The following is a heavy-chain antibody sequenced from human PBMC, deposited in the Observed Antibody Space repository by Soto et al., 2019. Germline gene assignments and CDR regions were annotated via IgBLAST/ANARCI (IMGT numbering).Heavy chain of an antibody. J-gene: IGHJ3*02. CDR1: GFTVSSNY. D-gene: IGHD3-22*01. Sequence: PGGSLRLSCAASGFTVSSNYMSWVRQAPGKGLEWVSVIYSGGSTYYAGSVKGRFTISRDNSKNTLYLQMNSLRAEDTAVYYCARNYDSTAGGAFDIWGQGTMVTVSS. CDR2: IYSGGST. CDR3: ARNYDSTAGGAFDI. V-gene: IGHV3-53*01.